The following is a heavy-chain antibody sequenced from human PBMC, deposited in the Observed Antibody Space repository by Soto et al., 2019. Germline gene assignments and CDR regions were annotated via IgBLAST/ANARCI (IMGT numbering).Heavy chain of an antibody. J-gene: IGHJ4*02. CDR2: ISSSSSTI. V-gene: IGHV3-48*01. D-gene: IGHD2-15*01. CDR3: AYSPGY. Sequence: EVQLVESGGGLGQPGGSLRLSCAASGFTFSSYSMKWVRQAPGKGLEWVSYISSSSSTIYYADSVEGRFTISRDNAKNPLYLQMNSLRAEDTAVYYCAYSPGYWGQGTLVTVSS. CDR1: GFTFSSYS.